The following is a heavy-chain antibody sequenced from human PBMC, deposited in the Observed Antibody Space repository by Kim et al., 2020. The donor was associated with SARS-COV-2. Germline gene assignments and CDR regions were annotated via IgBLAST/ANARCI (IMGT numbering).Heavy chain of an antibody. Sequence: SETLSLTCAVYGGSFSGYYWSWIRQPPGKGLEWIGEINHSGSTNYNPSLKSRVTISVDTSKNQFSLKLSSVTAADTAVYYCARDAGGALMFGSGYYYYFDYWGQGTLVTVSS. V-gene: IGHV4-34*01. J-gene: IGHJ4*02. CDR3: ARDAGGALMFGSGYYYYFDY. CDR2: INHSGST. CDR1: GGSFSGYY. D-gene: IGHD3-22*01.